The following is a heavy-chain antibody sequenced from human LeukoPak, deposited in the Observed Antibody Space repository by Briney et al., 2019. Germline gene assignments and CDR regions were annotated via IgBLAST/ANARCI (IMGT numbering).Heavy chain of an antibody. V-gene: IGHV4-39*01. CDR3: ARQGGSLYYLEY. CDR1: GGSISNSNYY. D-gene: IGHD3-10*01. Sequence: SETLSLTCTVSGGSISNSNYYWGWIRQPPGKGLEWIGSIFYSGNTYYSPSLKSRVTISVDTSKKQFSLKVSSVNAADTAVYYCARQGGSLYYLEYWGQGTLVTVSS. CDR2: IFYSGNT. J-gene: IGHJ4*02.